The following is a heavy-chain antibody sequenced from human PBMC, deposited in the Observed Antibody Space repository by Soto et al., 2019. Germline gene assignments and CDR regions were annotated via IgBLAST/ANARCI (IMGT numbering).Heavy chain of an antibody. CDR1: GGSVSNSNYY. D-gene: IGHD2-8*01. Sequence: PSETLSLTCTVSGGSVSNSNYYWGWIRQSPGKGLEWIGSVYYRGRSYSKSSVESRVTISVDTSKNQFSLNLNSVTASDTAVYFCVGQRTSVLTQAYFDYWGPGALVTVS. CDR2: VYYRGRS. V-gene: IGHV4-39*01. CDR3: VGQRTSVLTQAYFDY. J-gene: IGHJ4*02.